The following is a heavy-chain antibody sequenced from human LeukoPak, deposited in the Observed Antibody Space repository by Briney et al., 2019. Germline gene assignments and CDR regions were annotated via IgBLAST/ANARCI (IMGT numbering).Heavy chain of an antibody. CDR2: IIPIFGTA. V-gene: IGHV1-69*05. Sequence: SVKVSCKASGGTFSSYAISWVRQAPGQGLEWMGRIIPIFGTANHAQKFQGRVTITTDESTSTAYMELSSLRSEDTAVYYCARDRISSSWPHLGYWGQGTLVTVSS. CDR1: GGTFSSYA. CDR3: ARDRISSSWPHLGY. J-gene: IGHJ4*02. D-gene: IGHD6-13*01.